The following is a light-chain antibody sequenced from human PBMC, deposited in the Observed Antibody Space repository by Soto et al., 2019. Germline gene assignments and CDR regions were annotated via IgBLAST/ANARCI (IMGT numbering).Light chain of an antibody. CDR3: QQYNNWPLMYT. V-gene: IGKV3-15*01. Sequence: EIVMTQSPATLSVSPGERATLSCRASQSVSSNLAWYQQKPGQAPRLIIYGASTRATGIPARFSGSGSGTEFTLTISSLQSEDFAVYYCQQYNNWPLMYTFGQGTKLEIK. CDR1: QSVSSN. CDR2: GAS. J-gene: IGKJ2*01.